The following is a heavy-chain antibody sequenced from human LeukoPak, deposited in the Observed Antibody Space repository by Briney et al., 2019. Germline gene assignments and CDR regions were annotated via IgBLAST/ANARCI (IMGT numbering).Heavy chain of an antibody. CDR2: ISGSGGST. CDR1: GFTFSSYA. CDR3: ARVRHYYDSSGYYADYFDY. D-gene: IGHD3-22*01. Sequence: GGSLRLSCAASGFTFSSYAMSWVRQAPGKGLEWVSAISGSGGSTYYADSVKGRFTISRDNSKNTLYLQMNSLRAEDTAVYYCARVRHYYDSSGYYADYFDYWGQGTLVTVSS. J-gene: IGHJ4*02. V-gene: IGHV3-23*01.